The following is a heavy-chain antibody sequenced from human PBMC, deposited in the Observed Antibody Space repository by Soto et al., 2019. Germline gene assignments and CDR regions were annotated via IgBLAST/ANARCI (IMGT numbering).Heavy chain of an antibody. CDR2: INSDVNST. Sequence: PGGSLKLSCAASGFPFSSYLLHWVPQAPGKGLVWVSRINSDVNSTSFVVSVKGRFTISRDNAKNTLYLQLNSLRDDDTAVYYCARAAVAGTCWFDPWGQGT. D-gene: IGHD6-19*01. J-gene: IGHJ5*02. V-gene: IGHV3-74*01. CDR3: ARAAVAGTCWFDP. CDR1: GFPFSSYL.